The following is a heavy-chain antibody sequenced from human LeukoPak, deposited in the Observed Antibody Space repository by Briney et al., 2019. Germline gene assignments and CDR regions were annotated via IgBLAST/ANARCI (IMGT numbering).Heavy chain of an antibody. J-gene: IGHJ4*02. V-gene: IGHV3-7*01. D-gene: IGHD2-15*01. CDR2: IKRDGSEK. Sequence: GGSLRLSCAASGFTLSSYWMSWVRQAPGKGLEWVANIKRDGSEKYYVDSVKGRFTISRDNAKNSLYLQMHSLRAEDTAVFYCAREMSGGSCFDYWGQGTLVTVSS. CDR1: GFTLSSYW. CDR3: AREMSGGSCFDY.